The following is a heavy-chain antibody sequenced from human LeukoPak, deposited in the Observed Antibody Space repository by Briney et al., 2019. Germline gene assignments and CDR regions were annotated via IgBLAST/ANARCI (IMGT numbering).Heavy chain of an antibody. J-gene: IGHJ6*03. CDR3: ASSSSWSLYYYYYMDV. CDR1: GGSISSSSDY. D-gene: IGHD6-13*01. Sequence: SETLSLTCTVSGGSISSSSDYWGWIRQPPGKGLEWIGSIYYSGTTYYHPSLKSRLTISVDTSKNQFSLKLSSVTAADTAVYYCASSSSWSLYYYYYMDVWGKGTTVTISS. CDR2: IYYSGTT. V-gene: IGHV4-39*07.